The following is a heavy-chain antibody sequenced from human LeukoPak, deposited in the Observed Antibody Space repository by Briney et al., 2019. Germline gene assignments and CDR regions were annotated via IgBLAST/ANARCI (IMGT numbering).Heavy chain of an antibody. CDR3: ARFYGSGRLYYFDY. J-gene: IGHJ4*02. CDR2: IYSGGST. Sequence: GGSLRLSCSASGFTVSSNYMSWVRQAPGTGLEWVSVIYSGGSTYYADSVKGRFTISRDNSKNTLYLQMNSLRAEDTAVYYCARFYGSGRLYYFDYWGQGTLVTVSS. V-gene: IGHV3-53*01. CDR1: GFTVSSNY. D-gene: IGHD3-10*01.